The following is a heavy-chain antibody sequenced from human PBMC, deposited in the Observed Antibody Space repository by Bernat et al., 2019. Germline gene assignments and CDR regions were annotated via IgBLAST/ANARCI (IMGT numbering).Heavy chain of an antibody. D-gene: IGHD3-10*01. V-gene: IGHV1-2*04. J-gene: IGHJ6*02. Sequence: QVHLVQSGAEVMKPGASVKVSCKASGYTLTGYYIHWVRQAPGQGLEWMGWINFNNGDTNYAQTFQGSVTMTRDTTISTVYMDLSRLRSDDMAVYYCARSGYYYGLDVWGQGTTVTVSS. CDR1: GYTLTGYY. CDR3: ARSGYYYGLDV. CDR2: INFNNGDT.